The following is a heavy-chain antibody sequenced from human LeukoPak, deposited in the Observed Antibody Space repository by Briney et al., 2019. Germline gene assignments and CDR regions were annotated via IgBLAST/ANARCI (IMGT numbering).Heavy chain of an antibody. CDR2: ISYDGSNK. D-gene: IGHD2-2*01. J-gene: IGHJ4*02. V-gene: IGHV3-30*18. CDR3: AKGLYCSSTSCYSH. Sequence: PGGSLRLSCAASGFTFSSYGMHWVRQAPGKGLEWVAVISYDGSNKYYADSVKGRFTISRDNSKNTLYLQMNSLRAEDTAVYYCAKGLYCSSTSCYSHWGQGTLVTVSS. CDR1: GFTFSSYG.